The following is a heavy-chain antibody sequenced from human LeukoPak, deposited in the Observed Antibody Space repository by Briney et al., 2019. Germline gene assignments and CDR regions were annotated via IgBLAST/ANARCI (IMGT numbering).Heavy chain of an antibody. CDR2: IIPIFGTA. CDR1: GGTFSSYA. V-gene: IGHV1-69*13. J-gene: IGHJ4*02. CDR3: AGGVAAAAGPPFDY. D-gene: IGHD6-13*01. Sequence: VAPVKVSCKASGGTFSSYAISWVRQAPGQGLGWMGGIIPIFGTANYAQKFQGRVTITADESTSTAYMELSSLRSEDTAVYYCAGGVAAAAGPPFDYWGQGTLVTVSS.